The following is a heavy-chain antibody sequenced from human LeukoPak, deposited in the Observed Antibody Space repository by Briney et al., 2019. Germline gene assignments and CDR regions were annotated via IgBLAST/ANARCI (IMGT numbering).Heavy chain of an antibody. D-gene: IGHD6-13*01. Sequence: GGSLRLSCAASGFTFSSFGMHWVRQSPGKGLEWVAVIWYDGSTKVYADSVKGRFTISRDNSRSTLSLQVNSLRAEDTAVYYCARDRYSSMWSVFEYWGQGALVTVSS. CDR3: ARDRYSSMWSVFEY. CDR1: GFTFSSFG. J-gene: IGHJ4*02. CDR2: IWYDGSTK. V-gene: IGHV3-33*01.